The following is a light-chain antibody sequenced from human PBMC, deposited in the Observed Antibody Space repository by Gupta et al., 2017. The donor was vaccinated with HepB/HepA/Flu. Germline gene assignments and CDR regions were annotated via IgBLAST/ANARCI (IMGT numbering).Light chain of an antibody. CDR1: ALPKQY. J-gene: IGLJ2*01. CDR2: KDS. V-gene: IGLV3-25*02. Sequence: SYELTQPPSVSVSPGQTARITCSGDALPKQYAYWYQQKPGQAPVLVIYKDSERPSGIPERFSGSSSGTTVTLTTSGVQAEEEADDYCQSADSSSTYWVFGGGTKLTVL. CDR3: QSADSSSTYWV.